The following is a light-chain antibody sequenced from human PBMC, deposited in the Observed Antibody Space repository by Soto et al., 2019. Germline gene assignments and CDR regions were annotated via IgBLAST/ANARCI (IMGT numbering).Light chain of an antibody. J-gene: IGKJ1*01. Sequence: EIVLTQSPGTLSSSPGERATLSCRASQSLSSNFLAWYQQKPGQAPRLLIYDASSRATGIPDRFSGSGSGTDFTLTLSRLEPEDFAVYYCQQYGSSPRTFGQGTKVEIK. CDR3: QQYGSSPRT. CDR1: QSLSSNF. V-gene: IGKV3-20*01. CDR2: DAS.